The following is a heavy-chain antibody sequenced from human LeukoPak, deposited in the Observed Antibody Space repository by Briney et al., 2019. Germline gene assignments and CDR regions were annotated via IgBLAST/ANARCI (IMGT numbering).Heavy chain of an antibody. D-gene: IGHD3-22*01. CDR1: GGSISSYY. Sequence: SETLSLTCTVSGGSISSYYWTWVRQPAGKGLEWIGRMYVSGTTNYNPSLKSRVTMSVDTSKNQFSLKLTSVTAADTAVYYCASESYYDSSGYSEGSDVWGQGTTVTVSS. CDR2: MYVSGTT. V-gene: IGHV4-4*07. J-gene: IGHJ6*02. CDR3: ASESYYDSSGYSEGSDV.